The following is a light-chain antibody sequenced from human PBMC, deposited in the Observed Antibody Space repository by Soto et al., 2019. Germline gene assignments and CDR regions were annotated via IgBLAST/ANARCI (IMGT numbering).Light chain of an antibody. CDR1: QSISTS. CDR3: QQYRSYPFT. CDR2: KAS. V-gene: IGKV1-5*03. J-gene: IGKJ5*01. Sequence: DIQMTQSPSTVSASVGDRVSITCRASQSISTSLAWYQQKPGKAPNLLIYKASTLETGVPSRFSGSGSGATFTLIISSLQPEDFGTYYCQQYRSYPFTFSQGTRLESK.